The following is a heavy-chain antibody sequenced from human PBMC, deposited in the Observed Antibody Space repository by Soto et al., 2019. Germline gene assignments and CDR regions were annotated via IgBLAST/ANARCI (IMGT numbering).Heavy chain of an antibody. D-gene: IGHD3-10*01. CDR2: IYSGGNT. V-gene: IGHV3-53*01. J-gene: IGHJ5*02. Sequence: EVQLVESGGGLIQPGGSLRLSCAASGFTVSGYYMSWVRQAPGKGLECVSVIYSGGNTYYADSVKGRFTISRDNSKNTLYLQMNSLSAEDTAVYYCASLGWDGVRAFDLWGQGTLVTVSS. CDR1: GFTVSGYY. CDR3: ASLGWDGVRAFDL.